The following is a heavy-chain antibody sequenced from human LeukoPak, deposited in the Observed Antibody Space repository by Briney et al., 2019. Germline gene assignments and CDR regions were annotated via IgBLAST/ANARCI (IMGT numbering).Heavy chain of an antibody. V-gene: IGHV3-33*01. J-gene: IGHJ4*02. CDR3: ARDDYGGKGLDY. CDR1: GFTFSRYG. D-gene: IGHD4-23*01. Sequence: PGRSLRLSCAASGFTFSRYGMHWVRQAPGKGLEWVAVIWFDGSHTDYADSVKGRFTISRDNSKNTLYLQMNSLRAEDTAVYYCARDDYGGKGLDYWGQGTLVTVSS. CDR2: IWFDGSHT.